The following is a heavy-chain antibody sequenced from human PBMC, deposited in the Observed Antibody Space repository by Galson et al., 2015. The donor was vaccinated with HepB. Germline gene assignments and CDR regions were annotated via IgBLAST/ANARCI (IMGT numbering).Heavy chain of an antibody. Sequence: SLRLSCAASGFTFSSYEMNWVRQAPGKGLQWVSFINTPGTTIYYADSVKGRFTISRDNAKNSLFLRMNSLRAEDTGVYYCARDPHTEGFGESRGLDVWGQGTTVIVSS. CDR1: GFTFSSYE. CDR3: ARDPHTEGFGESRGLDV. V-gene: IGHV3-48*03. D-gene: IGHD3-10*01. J-gene: IGHJ6*02. CDR2: INTPGTTI.